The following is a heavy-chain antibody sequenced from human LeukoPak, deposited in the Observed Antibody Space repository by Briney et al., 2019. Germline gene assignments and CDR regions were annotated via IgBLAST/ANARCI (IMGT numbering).Heavy chain of an antibody. CDR2: IYYSGST. D-gene: IGHD3-22*01. CDR3: ARVLRYYDSSGYDDY. J-gene: IGHJ4*02. V-gene: IGHV4-39*07. Sequence: SETLSLTCTVSGGSISSSSYYWGWIRQPPGKGLEWIGSIYYSGSTYYNPSPKSRVTISVDTSKNQFSLKLSSVTAADTAVYYCARVLRYYDSSGYDDYWGQGTLVTVSS. CDR1: GGSISSSSYY.